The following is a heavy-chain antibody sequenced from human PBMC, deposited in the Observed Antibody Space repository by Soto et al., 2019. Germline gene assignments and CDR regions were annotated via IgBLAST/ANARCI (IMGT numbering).Heavy chain of an antibody. CDR1: GFTFSDYY. J-gene: IGHJ6*02. V-gene: IGHV3-11*01. CDR2: ISSSGSTI. D-gene: IGHD3-10*01. CDR3: VRVEGRHYYYGLDV. Sequence: SGGSLRLSSAASGFTFSDYYMSWIRQAPGKGLEWASYISSSGSTIYYADSVKGRFTISRDNVKKSLYLQMNSLRAEDTAVYYCVRVEGRHYYYGLDVWGQGSTVTVSS.